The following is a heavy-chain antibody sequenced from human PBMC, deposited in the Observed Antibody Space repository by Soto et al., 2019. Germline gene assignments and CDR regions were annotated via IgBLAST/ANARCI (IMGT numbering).Heavy chain of an antibody. Sequence: PSETLSLTCAVYGGSFSGYYWSWIRQPPGKGLEWIGEINHSGSTNYNPSLKSRVTISVDTSKNQFSLKLSSVTAADTAVYYCARGPQWLATDYFDYWGQGTLVTVSS. V-gene: IGHV4-34*01. CDR2: INHSGST. J-gene: IGHJ4*02. CDR3: ARGPQWLATDYFDY. CDR1: GGSFSGYY. D-gene: IGHD6-19*01.